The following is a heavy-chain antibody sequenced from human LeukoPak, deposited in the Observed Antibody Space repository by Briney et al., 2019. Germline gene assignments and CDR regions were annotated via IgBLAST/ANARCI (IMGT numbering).Heavy chain of an antibody. J-gene: IGHJ4*02. V-gene: IGHV3-33*01. D-gene: IGHD6-19*01. CDR1: RFTFSSYG. CDR3: ATWREGSGCPGDY. Sequence: GRSLRLSCAASRFTFSSYGMHWVRQAPGKGLEWVAVIWDDGSDEYYADSVKGRFTISRDNSKNTLYLQMNSLRAEDTAVYYCATWREGSGCPGDYWGQGTLVTVSS. CDR2: IWDDGSDE.